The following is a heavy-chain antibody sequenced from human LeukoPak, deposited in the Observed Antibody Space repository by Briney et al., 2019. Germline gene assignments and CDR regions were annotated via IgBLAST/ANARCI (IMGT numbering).Heavy chain of an antibody. V-gene: IGHV3-48*02. D-gene: IGHD3-10*01. CDR2: ASSGLSDR. J-gene: IGHJ4*02. Sequence: GGSLRLSCAASGFTFSSYEMNWVRRVPGKGLEWVSYASSGLSDRYYADSVRGRFTISRDNAKNFLYLQMNSLRDEDTAVYYCARGGRHGFFDYWGQGILVTVSS. CDR3: ARGGRHGFFDY. CDR1: GFTFSSYE.